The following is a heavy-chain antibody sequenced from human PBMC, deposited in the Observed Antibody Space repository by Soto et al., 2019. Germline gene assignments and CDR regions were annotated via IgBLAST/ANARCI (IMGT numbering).Heavy chain of an antibody. CDR2: LNIDGSTR. V-gene: IGHV3-74*01. CDR1: GFTFSNYW. D-gene: IGHD3-22*01. J-gene: IGHJ6*02. Sequence: GGSLRLSCSASGFTFSNYWMHWVRQGPGKGLVWVARLNIDGSTRNYADSVKGRFTISRDNAQNTLFLQMNSLSAEDTAVYYCARGGHYYDPYYYYGMDVWGQGTTVTVSS. CDR3: ARGGHYYDPYYYYGMDV.